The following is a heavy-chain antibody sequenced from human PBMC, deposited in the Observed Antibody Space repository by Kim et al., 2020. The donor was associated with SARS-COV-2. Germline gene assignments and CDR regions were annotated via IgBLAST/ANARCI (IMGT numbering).Heavy chain of an antibody. J-gene: IGHJ6*02. Sequence: SETLSLTCTVSGGSISSSSYYWGWIRQPPGKGLEWIGSIYYSGSTYYNPSLKSRVTISVDTSKNQFSLKLSSVTAADTAVYYCARDHVIDPHYYYYGMDVWGQGTTVTVSS. CDR3: ARDHVIDPHYYYYGMDV. CDR1: GGSISSSSYY. D-gene: IGHD3-22*01. V-gene: IGHV4-39*07. CDR2: IYYSGST.